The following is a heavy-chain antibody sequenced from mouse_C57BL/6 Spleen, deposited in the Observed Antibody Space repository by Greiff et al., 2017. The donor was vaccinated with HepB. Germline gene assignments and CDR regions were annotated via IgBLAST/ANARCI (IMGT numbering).Heavy chain of an antibody. CDR1: GFTFTDYY. V-gene: IGHV7-3*01. CDR3: ARSEIYDGYYSRYYYAMDY. D-gene: IGHD2-3*01. Sequence: EVKLVESGGGLVQPGGSLSLSCAASGFTFTDYYMSWVRQPPGKALEWLGFIRNKANGYTTEYSGSVKGRFTLSRDNSQSILYLQMNALRAEASATYYCARSEIYDGYYSRYYYAMDYWGQGTSVTVSS. J-gene: IGHJ4*01. CDR2: IRNKANGYTT.